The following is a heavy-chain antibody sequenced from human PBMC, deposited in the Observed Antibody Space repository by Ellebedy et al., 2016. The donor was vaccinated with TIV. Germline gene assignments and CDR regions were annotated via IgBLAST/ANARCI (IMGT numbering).Heavy chain of an antibody. CDR1: AGPSKGHY. CDR2: NHYTGAT. Sequence: MPSETLSLTCTVSAGPSKGHYCSRILPLPGQGLESLGLNHYTGATNYTPALQSRVTISLDASKNQFSLKLTSVTAADTAVYYCARQRSFRAVPDAFDFWGQGTMIIVSS. V-gene: IGHV4-59*08. CDR3: ARQRSFRAVPDAFDF. D-gene: IGHD3-10*01. J-gene: IGHJ3*01.